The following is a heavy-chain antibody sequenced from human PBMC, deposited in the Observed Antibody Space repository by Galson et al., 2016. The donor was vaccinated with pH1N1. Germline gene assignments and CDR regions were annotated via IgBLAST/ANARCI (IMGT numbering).Heavy chain of an antibody. V-gene: IGHV4-39*01. CDR1: GGSISSSSFY. D-gene: IGHD6-13*01. Sequence: ETLSLTCTVSGGSISSSSFYWGWIRQPPGKGLEWIGSIYYSGNTYYNPSLKSRIAISVDTSKNQFSLKMNSVTAADTAVYYCARHLAALHRFDPWGQGTLDTVSS. J-gene: IGHJ5*02. CDR3: ARHLAALHRFDP. CDR2: IYYSGNT.